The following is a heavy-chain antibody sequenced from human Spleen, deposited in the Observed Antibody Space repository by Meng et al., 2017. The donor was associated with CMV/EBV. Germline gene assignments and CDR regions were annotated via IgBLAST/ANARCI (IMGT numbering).Heavy chain of an antibody. CDR3: ARGFRATYSSSFDY. V-gene: IGHV3-21*01. CDR2: ISSSGSNYI. J-gene: IGHJ4*02. Sequence: SGFTFSNYYMTWVRQAPGKGLEWVSLISSSGSNYIYYSDSVKGRFTISRDNAKNSLYLQMNSLRAEDTAVYYCARGFRATYSSSFDYWGQGTLVTVSS. CDR1: GFTFSNYY. D-gene: IGHD6-13*01.